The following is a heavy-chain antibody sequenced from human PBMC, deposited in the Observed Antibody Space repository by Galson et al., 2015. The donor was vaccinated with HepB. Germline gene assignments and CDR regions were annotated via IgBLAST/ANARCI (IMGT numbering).Heavy chain of an antibody. J-gene: IGHJ4*02. V-gene: IGHV1-2*06. CDR2: INPNSGGT. Sequence: SVKVSCKASGYTSTGYYMHWVRQAPGQGLEWMGRINPNSGGTNYAQKFQGRVTMTRDTSISTAYMELSRLRSDDTAVYYCARINSGYVTPNYWGQGTLVTVSS. D-gene: IGHD5-12*01. CDR3: ARINSGYVTPNY. CDR1: GYTSTGYY.